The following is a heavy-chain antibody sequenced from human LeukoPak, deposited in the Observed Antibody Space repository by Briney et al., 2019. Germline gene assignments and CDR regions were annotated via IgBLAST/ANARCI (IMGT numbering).Heavy chain of an antibody. Sequence: PGGSLRLSCAASGFTFNNHAMHWVRQAPGKGLEWVAMIWHDGSYKYYADSVTGRFTISRDDSQNTLYLQMNSLRAEDTAVYYCARDGRHNYNLDYWGHGTLVTASS. J-gene: IGHJ4*01. CDR1: GFTFNNHA. D-gene: IGHD4-11*01. CDR3: ARDGRHNYNLDY. CDR2: IWHDGSYK. V-gene: IGHV3-33*01.